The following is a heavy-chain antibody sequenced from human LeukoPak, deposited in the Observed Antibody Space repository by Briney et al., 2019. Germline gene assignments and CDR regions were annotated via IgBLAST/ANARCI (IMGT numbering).Heavy chain of an antibody. CDR1: GFTFSSYA. J-gene: IGHJ4*02. V-gene: IGHV3-23*01. CDR3: AKDRPGYYGSGSYYNHWLEGHN. D-gene: IGHD3-10*01. CDR2: ISGSGGST. Sequence: GGSLRLSCAASGFTFSSYAMSWVRQAPGKGLEWVSAISGSGGSTYYADSVKGRFTIPRDNSKNTLYLQMNSLRAEDTAVYYCAKDRPGYYGSGSYYNHWLEGHNWAQGTLVTVSS.